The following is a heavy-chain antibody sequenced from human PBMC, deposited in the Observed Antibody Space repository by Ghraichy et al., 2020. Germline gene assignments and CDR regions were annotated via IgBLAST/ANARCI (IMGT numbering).Heavy chain of an antibody. J-gene: IGHJ5*02. Sequence: GGSLRLSCAASGFTFSSYAMHWVRQAPGKGLEWVAVISYDGSNKYYADSVKGRFTISRDNSKNTLYLQMNSLRAEDTAVYYCAREGDYYDSSGINWFGPWGQGTLVIVSS. V-gene: IGHV3-30*04. CDR2: ISYDGSNK. CDR1: GFTFSSYA. D-gene: IGHD3-22*01. CDR3: AREGDYYDSSGINWFGP.